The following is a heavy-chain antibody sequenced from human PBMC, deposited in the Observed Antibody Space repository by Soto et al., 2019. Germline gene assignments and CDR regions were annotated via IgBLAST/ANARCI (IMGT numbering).Heavy chain of an antibody. CDR1: GFTFDDYT. CDR3: AKESRADLGHYFDY. J-gene: IGHJ4*02. CDR2: ISWDGGST. V-gene: IGHV3-43*01. D-gene: IGHD6-19*01. Sequence: EVQLVESGGVVVQPGGSLRLSCAASGFTFDDYTMHWVRQAPGKGLEWVSLISWDGGSTYYVDSVKGRFTISRDNSKNSLYLQMNSLRTEDTALYYCAKESRADLGHYFDYWGQGTLVTVSS.